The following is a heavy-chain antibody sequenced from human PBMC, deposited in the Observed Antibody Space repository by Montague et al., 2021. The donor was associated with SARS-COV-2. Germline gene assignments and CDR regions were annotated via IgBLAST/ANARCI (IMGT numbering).Heavy chain of an antibody. CDR2: IYYSGST. CDR3: ARKASRGITIFGVVTASYYFYY. CDR1: GGSISSSSYY. D-gene: IGHD3-3*01. J-gene: IGHJ4*02. V-gene: IGHV4-39*01. Sequence: SETLSLTCTVSGGSISSSSYYWGWIRQPPGKGLEWIGSIYYSGSTYYNPSLKSRVTISVDTSKNQFSLKLSSVTAADTAVYYCARKASRGITIFGVVTASYYFYYWGQGTLVTVSS.